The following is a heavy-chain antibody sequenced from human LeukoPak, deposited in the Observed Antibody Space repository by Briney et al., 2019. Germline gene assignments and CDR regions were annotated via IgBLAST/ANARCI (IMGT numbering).Heavy chain of an antibody. J-gene: IGHJ4*02. Sequence: GGSLRLSCAASGFTVSSNYMSWVRQAPGKGLEWVSVIYSGGSRYYADSVKGRFTISRDNAKNSLFLQMNSLRAEDTAVYYCARDTFSYDRLDPKPFDYWGQGTLVTVSS. CDR2: IYSGGSR. CDR1: GFTVSSNY. V-gene: IGHV3-66*01. CDR3: ARDTFSYDRLDPKPFDY. D-gene: IGHD2/OR15-2a*01.